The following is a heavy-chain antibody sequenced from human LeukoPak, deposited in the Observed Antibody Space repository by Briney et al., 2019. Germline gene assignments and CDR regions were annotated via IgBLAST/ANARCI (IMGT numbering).Heavy chain of an antibody. J-gene: IGHJ3*02. Sequence: PGGSLRLSCAASGFTFSSYAMSWVRQAPGKGLEWVSAISGSGGSTYYADSVKGRFTISRDNSKNTLYLQMNSLRAEDTAVYYCAKDQALLRKMAIIVVVPAGAFDIWGQGTMVTVSS. V-gene: IGHV3-23*01. CDR2: ISGSGGST. CDR3: AKDQALLRKMAIIVVVPAGAFDI. CDR1: GFTFSSYA. D-gene: IGHD2-2*01.